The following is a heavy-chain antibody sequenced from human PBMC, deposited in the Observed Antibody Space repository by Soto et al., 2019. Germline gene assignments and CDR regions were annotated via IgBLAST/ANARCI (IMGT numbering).Heavy chain of an antibody. D-gene: IGHD6-13*01. CDR3: ARGPSSSWYYYYYGMDV. CDR2: IKQDGSEK. V-gene: IGHV3-7*01. Sequence: EVQLVESGGGLVQPGGSLRLSCAASGFTFSSYWMSWVRQAPGKGLEWVANIKQDGSEKYYVDSVKGRFTISRDNAKNXQYLQMNSLRAEDTAVYYCARGPSSSWYYYYYGMDVWGQGTTVTVSS. J-gene: IGHJ6*02. CDR1: GFTFSSYW.